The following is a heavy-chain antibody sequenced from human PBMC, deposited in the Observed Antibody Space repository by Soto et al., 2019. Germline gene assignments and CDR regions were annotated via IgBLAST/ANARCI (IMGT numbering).Heavy chain of an antibody. V-gene: IGHV3-23*01. J-gene: IGHJ4*02. D-gene: IGHD3-10*01. Sequence: GGSLRLSCAASGFTFSSYAMSWVRQAPGKGLEWVSAISGSGGSTYYADSVKGRFTISRDNSKNTLYLQMNSLRVEDTAVYYCARWFTYGNFDYFDYWGQGTQVTVSS. CDR1: GFTFSSYA. CDR3: ARWFTYGNFDYFDY. CDR2: ISGSGGST.